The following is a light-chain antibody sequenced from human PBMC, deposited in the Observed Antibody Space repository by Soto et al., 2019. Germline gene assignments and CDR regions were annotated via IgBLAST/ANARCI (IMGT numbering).Light chain of an antibody. J-gene: IGLJ3*02. V-gene: IGLV2-14*01. CDR2: EVS. CDR1: SSDVGGYDY. Sequence: QSAVTQPASVSGSPGQSITISCTGTSSDVGGYDYVSWYQQYPGKAPRLIIYEVSSRPSGVSNRFSGSKSGNAASLTVSGLQAEDDAEYFCFLYASTICLLGVGTKLTVL. CDR3: FLYASTICL.